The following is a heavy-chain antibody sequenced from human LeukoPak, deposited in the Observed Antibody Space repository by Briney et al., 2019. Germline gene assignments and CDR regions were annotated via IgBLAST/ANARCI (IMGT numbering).Heavy chain of an antibody. V-gene: IGHV3-20*04. D-gene: IGHD6-19*01. CDR3: ASQIAVAGKGY. CDR2: INWNGGST. Sequence: GGSLRLSCAASGFTFDDYGMSWVRHAPGKGLEWVSGINWNGGSTGYADSVKGRFTISRDNAKNSLYLQMNSLRAEDTAVYYCASQIAVAGKGYWGQGTLVTVSS. J-gene: IGHJ4*02. CDR1: GFTFDDYG.